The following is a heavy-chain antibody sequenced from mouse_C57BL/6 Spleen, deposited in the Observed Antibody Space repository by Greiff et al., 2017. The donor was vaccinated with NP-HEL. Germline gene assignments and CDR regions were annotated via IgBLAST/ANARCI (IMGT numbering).Heavy chain of an antibody. Sequence: EVKLMESGPGLVKPSQSLSLTCSVTGYSITSGYYWNWIRQFPGNKLEWMGYISYDGSNNYNPSLKNRISITRDTSKNQFFLKLNSVTTEDTATYYCARAGYYGSSLYAMDYWGQGTSVTVSS. CDR2: ISYDGSN. CDR3: ARAGYYGSSLYAMDY. V-gene: IGHV3-6*01. J-gene: IGHJ4*01. CDR1: GYSITSGYY. D-gene: IGHD1-1*01.